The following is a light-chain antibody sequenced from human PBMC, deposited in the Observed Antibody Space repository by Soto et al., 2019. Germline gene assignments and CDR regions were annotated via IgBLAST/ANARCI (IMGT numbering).Light chain of an antibody. J-gene: IGKJ2*01. Sequence: DIQMTQSPSTLSAYVGDRVTITCRASQSISSWLAWYQQKPGKAPKLLIYKASSLESGVPSRFSGSGSGTEFTRTISILQPDDFATYYCQQYNSYPYTFGQGTKLEIQ. CDR1: QSISSW. CDR3: QQYNSYPYT. CDR2: KAS. V-gene: IGKV1-5*03.